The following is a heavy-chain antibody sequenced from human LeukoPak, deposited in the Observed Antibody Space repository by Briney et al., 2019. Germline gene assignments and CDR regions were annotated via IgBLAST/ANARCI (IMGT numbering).Heavy chain of an antibody. CDR1: GGSISSYY. D-gene: IGHD6-6*01. J-gene: IGHJ4*02. CDR2: IYTSGST. CDR3: ARDKGIAARPGFDY. Sequence: SETLSLTCTVSGGSISSYYWSWIRQPAGKGLEWIGRIYTSGSTNYNPSHKSRVTMSVDTSKNQFSLKLSSVTAADTAVYYCARDKGIAARPGFDYWGQGTLVTVSS. V-gene: IGHV4-4*07.